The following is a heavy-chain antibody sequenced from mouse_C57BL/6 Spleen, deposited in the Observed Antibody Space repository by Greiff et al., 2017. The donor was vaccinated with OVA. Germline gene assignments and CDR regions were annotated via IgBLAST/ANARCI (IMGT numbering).Heavy chain of an antibody. J-gene: IGHJ2*01. D-gene: IGHD1-1*01. Sequence: VQLKESGPELVKPGASVKMSCKASGYTFTDYNMHWVKQSHGKSLEWIGYINPNNGGTSYNQKFKGKATLTVNKSSSTAYMELRSLTSEDSAVYYCAIRLLITTVVADWGQGTTLTVSS. CDR3: AIRLLITTVVAD. CDR2: INPNNGGT. V-gene: IGHV1-22*01. CDR1: GYTFTDYN.